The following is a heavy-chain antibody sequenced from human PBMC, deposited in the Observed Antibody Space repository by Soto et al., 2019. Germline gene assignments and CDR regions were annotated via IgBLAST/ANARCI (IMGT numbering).Heavy chain of an antibody. CDR1: GYSFTNYW. J-gene: IGHJ5*02. V-gene: IGHV5-51*01. CDR2: IYPGDSDT. Sequence: ESQKSSCKASGYSFTNYWIASVRQMPGKGLEWMGIIYPGDSDTRYNPSFQGQVTISVDKSISTAYLQWNSLRASDTAMYYCARRGSALEWFDPWGQGTLVTVSS. CDR3: ARRGSALEWFDP. D-gene: IGHD3-10*01.